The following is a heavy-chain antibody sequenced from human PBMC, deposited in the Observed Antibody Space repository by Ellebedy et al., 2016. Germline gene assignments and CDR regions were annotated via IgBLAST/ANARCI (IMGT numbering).Heavy chain of an antibody. V-gene: IGHV4-34*01. J-gene: IGHJ5*02. Sequence: SETLSLXCAVYGGSFSGYYWSWIRQPPGKGLGWIGEINHSGSTNYNPSLKSRVTISVDTSKNQFSLKLSSVTAADTAVYYCARHLQGYSGFGGWFDPWGQGTLVTVSS. CDR2: INHSGST. D-gene: IGHD1-26*01. CDR1: GGSFSGYY. CDR3: ARHLQGYSGFGGWFDP.